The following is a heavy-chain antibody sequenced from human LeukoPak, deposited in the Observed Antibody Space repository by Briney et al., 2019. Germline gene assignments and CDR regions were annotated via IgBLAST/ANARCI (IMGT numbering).Heavy chain of an antibody. D-gene: IGHD4-17*01. CDR2: ISSSSSYI. CDR1: GFTFSSYS. CDR3: AKGSTSVTTIYYFDY. J-gene: IGHJ4*02. Sequence: PGGSLRLSCAASGFTFSSYSMNWVRQAPGKGLEWVSSISSSSSYIYYADSVKGRFTISRDNSKNTLYLQMNSLRAEDTAVYYCAKGSTSVTTIYYFDYWGQGTLVTVSS. V-gene: IGHV3-21*04.